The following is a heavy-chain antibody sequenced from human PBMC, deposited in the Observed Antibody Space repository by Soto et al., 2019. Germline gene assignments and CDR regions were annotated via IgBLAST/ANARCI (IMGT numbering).Heavy chain of an antibody. CDR1: GFTFTSKC. J-gene: IGHJ4*02. V-gene: IGHV1-18*01. CDR2: ISAYNGNT. Sequence: GAPVKVSSKASGFTFTSKCLRSVRQAPGQGLEWMGWISAYNGNTNYAQKLQGRVTMTTDTSTSTAYMELRSLRSDDTAVYYCAREGSVTTVTTFDYWGQGTLVTVSS. D-gene: IGHD4-17*01. CDR3: AREGSVTTVTTFDY.